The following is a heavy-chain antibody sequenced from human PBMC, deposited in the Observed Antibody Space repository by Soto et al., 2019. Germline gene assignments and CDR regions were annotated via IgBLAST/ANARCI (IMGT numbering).Heavy chain of an antibody. J-gene: IGHJ6*03. CDR3: ASLSPLMYIRSPHYSMVV. Sequence: SETLSLTCTVSGGSISSYYWSWIRQPPGKGLEWIGYIYYSGSTNYNPSLKSRVTISVDTSKNQFSLKLSSVTAADTAVYYCASLSPLMYIRSPHYSMVVPGKAT. CDR1: GGSISSYY. CDR2: IYYSGST. V-gene: IGHV4-59*08. D-gene: IGHD6-6*01.